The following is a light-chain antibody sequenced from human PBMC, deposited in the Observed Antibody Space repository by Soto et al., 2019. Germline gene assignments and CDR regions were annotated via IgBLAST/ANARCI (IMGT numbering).Light chain of an antibody. V-gene: IGKV1-39*01. CDR1: QAIRSY. Sequence: DIQMTQSPSSLSASVGARVSITCRASQAIRSYLNWYQQKPGKAPELLIYATSNLQSGVPPRFSASGSGTDFTLTISSLQPEDFATYYCQQGYSTQWTSGQGTKVEIK. CDR3: QQGYSTQWT. CDR2: ATS. J-gene: IGKJ1*01.